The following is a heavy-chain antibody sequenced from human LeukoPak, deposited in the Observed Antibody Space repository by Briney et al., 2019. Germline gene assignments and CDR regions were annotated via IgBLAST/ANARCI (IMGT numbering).Heavy chain of an antibody. CDR1: GGSISSSNW. D-gene: IGHD6-13*01. J-gene: IGHJ4*02. V-gene: IGHV4-4*02. Sequence: SETLSLTCAVSGGSISSSNWWSWVRPPPGKGLEWIGEIYHSGSTYYNPSLKSRVTLSVDTSKNQFSLKLTSVTAADTAVYHCARLYSSSWSHYFDHWGQGTLVTVSS. CDR2: IYHSGST. CDR3: ARLYSSSWSHYFDH.